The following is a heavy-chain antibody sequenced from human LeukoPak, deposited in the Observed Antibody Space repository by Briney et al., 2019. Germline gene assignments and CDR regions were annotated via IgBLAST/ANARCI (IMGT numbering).Heavy chain of an antibody. D-gene: IGHD3-3*01. CDR3: ARVPAEQYYDFWSGYYSWCAFDI. CDR2: INSDGSST. Sequence: GGSLRLSCAASGFTFSSYWMHWVRHAPGKGLVWVSRINSDGSSTSYADSVKGRFTISRDNAKNTLYLQMNSLRAEDTAVYYCARVPAEQYYDFWSGYYSWCAFDIWGQGTMVTVSS. CDR1: GFTFSSYW. V-gene: IGHV3-74*01. J-gene: IGHJ3*02.